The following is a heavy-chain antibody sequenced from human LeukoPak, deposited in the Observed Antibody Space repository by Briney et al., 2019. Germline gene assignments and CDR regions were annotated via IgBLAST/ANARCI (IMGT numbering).Heavy chain of an antibody. CDR1: GFTFSMYW. V-gene: IGHV3-7*01. CDR2: LKQDGSQP. Sequence: PGESLRLSCVASGFTFSMYWMTWFRQAPGKGLEWVANLKQDGSQPNYVDSVKGRFTISRDNAKKSLYLQMNSLRGEDTAVYYCARGGTYDIWGQGTRVTVSS. CDR3: ARGGTYDI. J-gene: IGHJ3*02.